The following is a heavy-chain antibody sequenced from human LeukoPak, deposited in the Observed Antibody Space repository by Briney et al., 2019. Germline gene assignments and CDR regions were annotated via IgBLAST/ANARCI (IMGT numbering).Heavy chain of an antibody. CDR3: ARIVTSGRTYYFYYMDV. J-gene: IGHJ6*03. D-gene: IGHD4-11*01. CDR2: ISYSGST. V-gene: IGHV4-59*01. Sequence: SETLSLTCTVSGGSINSYDWNWIRQPPGKGLEWIAHISYSGSTSYNPSLKSRGTISVDRSKNQFSLKVSSVTAADTAIYYCARIVTSGRTYYFYYMDVWGKGTTVTVSS. CDR1: GGSINSYD.